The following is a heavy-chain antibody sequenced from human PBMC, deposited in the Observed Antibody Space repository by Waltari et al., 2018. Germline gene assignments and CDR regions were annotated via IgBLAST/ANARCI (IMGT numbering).Heavy chain of an antibody. J-gene: IGHJ3*01. Sequence: EVQLVESGGGLVQPGGSLRVSCTASGFTFSSYWMHWVRQVPGKGLVWFSRINRDGCGTSYTDSAKGRFTISRDNAKNTLFLQMNSLRGEDTAVYYCASGNSHAFDLWGQGTMVTVSS. CDR2: INRDGCGT. CDR3: ASGNSHAFDL. V-gene: IGHV3-74*01. D-gene: IGHD1-7*01. CDR1: GFTFSSYW.